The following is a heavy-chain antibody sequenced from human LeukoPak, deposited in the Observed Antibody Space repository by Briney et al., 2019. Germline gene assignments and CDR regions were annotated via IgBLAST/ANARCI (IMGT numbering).Heavy chain of an antibody. V-gene: IGHV4-34*01. Sequence: PSETLSLTCAVYGGSFSGYYWSWIRQPPGKGLEWIGEINHSGSTNYNPSLKSRVTISVDTSKNQFSLKLSSVTAADTAVYYCATGAATWEYYFGYWGQGTLVTVSS. CDR2: INHSGST. D-gene: IGHD2-15*01. CDR1: GGSFSGYY. J-gene: IGHJ4*02. CDR3: ATGAATWEYYFGY.